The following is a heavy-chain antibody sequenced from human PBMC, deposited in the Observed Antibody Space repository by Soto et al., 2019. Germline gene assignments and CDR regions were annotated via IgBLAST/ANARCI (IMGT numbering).Heavy chain of an antibody. Sequence: PGGSLRLSCASSGFTFSTYTMNWVRQAPGKGLEWVSSINGRGNYIYYADSVKGRFTISRDNAKNSLYLQMDRLRAEDTALYYCVREDGIVGANSAVDYWGLGALVTVSS. J-gene: IGHJ4*02. D-gene: IGHD1-26*01. V-gene: IGHV3-21*01. CDR1: GFTFSTYT. CDR3: VREDGIVGANSAVDY. CDR2: INGRGNYI.